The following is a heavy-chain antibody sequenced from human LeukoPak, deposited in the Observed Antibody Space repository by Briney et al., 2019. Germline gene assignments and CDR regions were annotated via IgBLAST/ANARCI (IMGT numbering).Heavy chain of an antibody. CDR1: GFIFSNYA. D-gene: IGHD3-10*01. Sequence: GGSLRLSCAASGFIFSNYAMSWVRQAPGKGPEWVSGISGGGGGTYYADSVKGRFTISRANSKNTLYLQMNSLKTEDTAVYYCTTDLLGDYYGSGSYFDYWGQGTLVTVSS. J-gene: IGHJ4*02. V-gene: IGHV3-23*01. CDR2: ISGGGGGT. CDR3: TTDLLGDYYGSGSYFDY.